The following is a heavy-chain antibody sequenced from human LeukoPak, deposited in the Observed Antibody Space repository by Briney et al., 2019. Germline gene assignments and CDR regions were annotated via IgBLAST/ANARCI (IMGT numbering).Heavy chain of an antibody. CDR3: ARGFRELPPPYWYFDL. J-gene: IGHJ2*01. Sequence: GTSAKVSCKASGYTFTTYYIHWVRQAPGQGLEWMGIINPNGGSTNYAQKFQGRVTITADKSTSTAYMELSSLRSEDTAVYYCARGFRELPPPYWYFDLWGRGILVTVSS. V-gene: IGHV1-46*01. D-gene: IGHD3-10*01. CDR2: INPNGGST. CDR1: GYTFTTYY.